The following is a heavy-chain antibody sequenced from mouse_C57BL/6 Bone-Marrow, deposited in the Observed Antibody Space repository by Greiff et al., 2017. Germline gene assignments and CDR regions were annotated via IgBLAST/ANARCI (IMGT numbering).Heavy chain of an antibody. CDR1: GFTFSDYY. V-gene: IGHV5-12*01. CDR2: ISNGGGST. CDR3: ARGAVTTHYYAMDY. D-gene: IGHD2-2*01. J-gene: IGHJ4*01. Sequence: EVMLVESGGGLVQPGGSLKLSCAASGFTFSDYYMYWVRQTPEQRLEWVAYISNGGGSTYYPDTVKGRFTISRDNAKNTLYLQMSRLKSEDTAMYYCARGAVTTHYYAMDYWGQGTSVTVSS.